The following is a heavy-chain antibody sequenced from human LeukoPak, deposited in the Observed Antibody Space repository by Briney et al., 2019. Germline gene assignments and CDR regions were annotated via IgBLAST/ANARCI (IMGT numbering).Heavy chain of an antibody. Sequence: GGSLRLSCAASGFTFSSYWMSWVRQAPGKGLEWVANIKEDGSAKYSVDSVKGRFTISRDNAKNTLYLQMNSLRAEDTAVYYCARDSPGYGAYDLGWGQGTLVTVSS. J-gene: IGHJ4*02. CDR1: GFTFSSYW. V-gene: IGHV3-7*04. CDR2: IKEDGSAK. D-gene: IGHD5-12*01. CDR3: ARDSPGYGAYDLG.